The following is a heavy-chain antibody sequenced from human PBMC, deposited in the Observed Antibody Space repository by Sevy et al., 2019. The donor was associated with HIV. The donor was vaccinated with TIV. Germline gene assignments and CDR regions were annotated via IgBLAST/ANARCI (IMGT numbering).Heavy chain of an antibody. Sequence: GESLKISCKASGYSFSSYWCGWVRQMPGKGLEWMGIIYPGDSDTRYSLSFQGQVTISVDKSFSTAYLQWSSLKASDTAIYYCARGARGTLPSFYYYGFDVWGQGTTVTVSS. J-gene: IGHJ6*02. CDR2: IYPGDSDT. CDR1: GYSFSSYW. D-gene: IGHD1-1*01. CDR3: ARGARGTLPSFYYYGFDV. V-gene: IGHV5-51*01.